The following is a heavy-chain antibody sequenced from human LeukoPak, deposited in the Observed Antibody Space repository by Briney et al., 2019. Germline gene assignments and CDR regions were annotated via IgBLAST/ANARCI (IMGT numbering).Heavy chain of an antibody. D-gene: IGHD4-17*01. CDR3: ARLDYVDAFDI. CDR1: GGSISGYY. Sequence: SETLSLTCTVSGGSISGYYYSWIRQPPGKGLEWIGNIYYSGSTTYNPSLRSRVTISVDTSKNQFSLKLSSVTAADTAVYYCARLDYVDAFDIWGQGTMVTVSS. CDR2: IYYSGST. J-gene: IGHJ3*02. V-gene: IGHV4-59*08.